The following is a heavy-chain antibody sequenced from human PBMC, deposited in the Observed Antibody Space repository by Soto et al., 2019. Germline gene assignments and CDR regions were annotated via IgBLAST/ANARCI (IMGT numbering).Heavy chain of an antibody. J-gene: IGHJ6*02. V-gene: IGHV3-23*01. CDR2: ISGTGGST. CDR3: VRVPQNYYYYLTDV. Sequence: PGGSLRLSCAVSGFPILDYVIDWVRQAPGKGLEWVSSISGTGGSTFYADSVKGRFTISRDNSKNMVYLQMIDLRGEDTATYYCVRVPQNYYYYLTDVWGQGTTVTVSS. CDR1: GFPILDYV.